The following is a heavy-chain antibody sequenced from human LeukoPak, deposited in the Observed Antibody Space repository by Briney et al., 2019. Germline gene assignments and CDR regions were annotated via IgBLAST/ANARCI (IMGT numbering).Heavy chain of an antibody. D-gene: IGHD3-22*01. V-gene: IGHV1-69*04. CDR2: IIPILGIA. Sequence: ASVKVSCKASGGTFSSYAISWVRQAPGQGLEWMGRIIPILGIANYAQKFQGRVTITADKSTSTAYMELSSLRSEDTAAYYCARDRNYDSSGYYYYFDYWGQGTLVTVSS. J-gene: IGHJ4*02. CDR1: GGTFSSYA. CDR3: ARDRNYDSSGYYYYFDY.